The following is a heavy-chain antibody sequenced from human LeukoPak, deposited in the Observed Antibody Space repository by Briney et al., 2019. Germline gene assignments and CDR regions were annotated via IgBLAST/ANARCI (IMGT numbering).Heavy chain of an antibody. CDR3: AGVIREATTTLWGAFDI. CDR2: IYYSGST. CDR1: GGSISSYY. J-gene: IGHJ3*02. V-gene: IGHV4-59*01. D-gene: IGHD5-12*01. Sequence: SETLSLTCTVSGGSISSYYWSWIRQPPGKGLEWIGYIYYSGSTNYNPSLKSRVTISVDTSKNQFSLKLSTVTAADTAVYYCAGVIREATTTLWGAFDIWGQGTMVTVSS.